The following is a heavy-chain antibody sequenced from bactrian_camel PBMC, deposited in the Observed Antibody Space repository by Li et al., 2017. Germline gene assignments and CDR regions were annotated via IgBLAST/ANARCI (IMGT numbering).Heavy chain of an antibody. CDR3: ATPQYRTEATGGPRITPAYNY. V-gene: IGHV3S54*01. D-gene: IGHD7*01. Sequence: VQLVESGGGSAQPGGSLRLSCVASGYEFSTGCMGWFRQAPGKEREAVASISTDGGATDYAGSVGGRFTISRDNAKSTLYLQMNRLKPEDTAMYYCATPQYRTEATGGPRITPAYNYWGQGTQVTVS. J-gene: IGHJ4*01. CDR2: ISTDGGAT. CDR1: GYEFSTGC.